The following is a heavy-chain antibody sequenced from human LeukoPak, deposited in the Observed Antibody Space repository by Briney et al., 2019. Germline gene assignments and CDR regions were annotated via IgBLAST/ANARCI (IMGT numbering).Heavy chain of an antibody. V-gene: IGHV4-61*02. D-gene: IGHD6-6*01. Sequence: SQTLSLTCTVSGGSISSGSYYWSWIRQPAGKGLEWIGRIYTSGSTNYNPSLKSRVTISVDTSKNQFSLKLSSVTAADTAVYYCARVEKGGQLVEGAFDYWGQGTLVTVSS. CDR1: GGSISSGSYY. CDR3: ARVEKGGQLVEGAFDY. J-gene: IGHJ4*02. CDR2: IYTSGST.